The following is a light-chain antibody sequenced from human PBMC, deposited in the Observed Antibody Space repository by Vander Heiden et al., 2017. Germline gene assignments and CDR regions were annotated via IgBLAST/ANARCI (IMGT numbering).Light chain of an antibody. J-gene: IGLJ2*01. CDR2: GKT. Sequence: QPGLPPPPPASRAPGQPVPIPRTGTSSIVGAGSDVPWSHNRPGTPPKPPTNGKTNRPSGVPDRFSGSKSGTSASLASARLQAEDEADYCGQSYDRRLTGHGVFSGGTKLTVL. CDR3: QSYDRRLTGHGV. CDR1: SSIVGAGSD. V-gene: IGLV1-40*01.